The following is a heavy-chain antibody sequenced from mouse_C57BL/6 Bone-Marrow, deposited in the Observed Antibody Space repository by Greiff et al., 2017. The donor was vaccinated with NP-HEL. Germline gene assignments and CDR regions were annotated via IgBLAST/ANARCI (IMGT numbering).Heavy chain of an antibody. D-gene: IGHD2-4*01. Sequence: VKLQESGPGLVQPSQSLSITCTVSGFSLTSYGVHWVRQSPGKGLEWLGVIWRGGSTDYNAAFMSRLSITKDNSKSQVFFKMNSLQADDIAIYYCATYYDYDVGYWYFDVWGTGTTVTVSS. CDR2: IWRGGST. V-gene: IGHV2-5*01. J-gene: IGHJ1*03. CDR1: GFSLTSYG. CDR3: ATYYDYDVGYWYFDV.